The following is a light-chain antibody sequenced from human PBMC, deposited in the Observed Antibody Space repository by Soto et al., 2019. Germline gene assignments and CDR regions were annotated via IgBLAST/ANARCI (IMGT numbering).Light chain of an antibody. J-gene: IGKJ2*01. Sequence: DIQMTQSPSTLSASVGDRITITCRASQSVSRRLAWYQQKPGKAPKLLIYAASSLESGGPSRFSGRGAGTEFTLTISSLQPDDCATYYCHTYNSYSLHTFGQGTKLEIK. CDR3: HTYNSYSLHT. CDR2: AAS. V-gene: IGKV1-5*01. CDR1: QSVSRR.